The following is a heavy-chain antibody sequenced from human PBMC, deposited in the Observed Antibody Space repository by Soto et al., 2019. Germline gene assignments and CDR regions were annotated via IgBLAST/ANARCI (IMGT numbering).Heavy chain of an antibody. V-gene: IGHV1-69*02. D-gene: IGHD6-13*01. CDR1: GGTFSSYT. CDR2: IIPILGIA. J-gene: IGHJ4*02. CDR3: ARWGQNAAAGPNFDY. Sequence: SVKVSCKASGGTFSSYTISWVRQAPGQGLEWMGRIIPILGIANYAQKFQGRVTITADNSTSTAYMELSSLRSEDSAVYYCARWGQNAAAGPNFDYWGQGTLVTVSS.